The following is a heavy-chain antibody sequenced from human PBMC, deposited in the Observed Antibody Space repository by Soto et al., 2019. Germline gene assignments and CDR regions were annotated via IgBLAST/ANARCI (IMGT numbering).Heavy chain of an antibody. CDR3: ISHSPEDMIRT. CDR1: GFIFSGSA. CDR2: IRSKANTYAT. J-gene: IGHJ4*02. V-gene: IGHV3-73*01. D-gene: IGHD2-15*01. Sequence: GGSLRLSCAASGFIFSGSAIHWVRQASGKGLEWVGRIRSKANTYATAYAVSVKGRFTISRDDSRNTSYLQMNSLKTEDTAVYYCISHSPEDMIRTWGRETLVTFSS.